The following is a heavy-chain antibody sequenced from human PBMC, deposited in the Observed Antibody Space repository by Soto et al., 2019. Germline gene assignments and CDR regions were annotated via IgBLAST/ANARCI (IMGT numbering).Heavy chain of an antibody. CDR2: LGPDGRNT. CDR3: VKQMTTWTDSFFDF. D-gene: IGHD4-17*01. V-gene: IGHV3-23*01. CDR1: EFSFSSYA. J-gene: IGHJ4*02. Sequence: GWSLRLSCLASEFSFSSYAMTWFRQAAGKGLQWVAGLGPDGRNTFYGESVRGRFTISRDNSRNTLYLQMSSLRAEDTAVYFCVKQMTTWTDSFFDFWGQGIQVTVSS.